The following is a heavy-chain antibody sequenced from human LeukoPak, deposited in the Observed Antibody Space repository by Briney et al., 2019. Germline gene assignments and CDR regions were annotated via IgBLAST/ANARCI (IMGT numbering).Heavy chain of an antibody. Sequence: SETLSLTCTVSGGSISNYYWNWIRQPPGKGLEWIGYIYYSGTTNYNPSLKSRVSMSVDTSKNQFSLKLSSVTAADTAVYYCARDLRDSSGWFNDAFDIWGQGTMVTVSS. D-gene: IGHD6-19*01. J-gene: IGHJ3*02. CDR2: IYYSGTT. CDR1: GGSISNYY. V-gene: IGHV4-59*12. CDR3: ARDLRDSSGWFNDAFDI.